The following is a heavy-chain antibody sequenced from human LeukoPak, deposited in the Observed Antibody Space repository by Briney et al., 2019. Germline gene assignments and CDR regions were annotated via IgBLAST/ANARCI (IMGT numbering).Heavy chain of an antibody. Sequence: SETLSLTCTVSGGSISSYYWSWIRQPPGKGLEWIGYIYYRGSTNYNPSLKSRVTISVDTSKNQFSLKLSSVTAADTAVYYCARAGGDVVVPAAMGWFDPWGQGTLVTVSS. CDR2: IYYRGST. V-gene: IGHV4-59*01. J-gene: IGHJ5*02. CDR3: ARAGGDVVVPAAMGWFDP. D-gene: IGHD2-2*01. CDR1: GGSISSYY.